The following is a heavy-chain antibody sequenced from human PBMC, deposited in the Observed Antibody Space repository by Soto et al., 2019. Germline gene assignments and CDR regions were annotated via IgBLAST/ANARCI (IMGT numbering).Heavy chain of an antibody. J-gene: IGHJ6*01. CDR3: ARDPGLRNGMSA. V-gene: IGHV3-66*01. Sequence: EVQVVESGGDLVQPGGSLRLSCAASGFNVNSDYMNWVRQAPGKGLEWVSVIYSDGSTYYADSVKGRFSISRDNSKNMLNLEMRSLRAGDTAVYYCARDPGLRNGMSAWGQGTRVTVSS. CDR2: IYSDGST. CDR1: GFNVNSDY.